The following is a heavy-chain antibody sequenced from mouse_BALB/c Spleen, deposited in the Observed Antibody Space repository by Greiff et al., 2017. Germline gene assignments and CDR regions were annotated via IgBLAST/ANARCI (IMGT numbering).Heavy chain of an antibody. D-gene: IGHD1-1*01. CDR1: GYTFSSYW. Sequence: VQLQQSGAELMKPGASVKISCKATGYTFSSYWIEWVKQRPGHGLEWIGEILPGSGSTNYNEKFKGKATFTADTSSNTAYMQLSSLTSEDSAVYYCARWGGLLLWFAYWGQGTLVTVSA. CDR2: ILPGSGST. V-gene: IGHV1-9*01. J-gene: IGHJ3*01. CDR3: ARWGGLLLWFAY.